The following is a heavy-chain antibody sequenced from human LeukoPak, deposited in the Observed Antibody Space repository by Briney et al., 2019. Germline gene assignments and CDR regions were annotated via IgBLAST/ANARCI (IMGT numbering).Heavy chain of an antibody. CDR2: SNPSGGSS. J-gene: IGHJ6*01. CDR3: ARDGIVVVPVAMQNYYYGMDV. Sequence: ASVTVTFKASGYTFTNYYMHWLRQPRAQGLEWMGISNPSGGSSSYAQKLQGRVTMTRDTSTSTAYMELSSMRSEDTAVYYCARDGIVVVPVAMQNYYYGMDVWGEGTTVTVSS. V-gene: IGHV1-46*04. D-gene: IGHD2-2*01. CDR1: GYTFTNYY.